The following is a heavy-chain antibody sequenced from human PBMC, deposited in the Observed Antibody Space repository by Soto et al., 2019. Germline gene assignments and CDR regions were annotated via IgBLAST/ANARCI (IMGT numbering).Heavy chain of an antibody. CDR3: ACLSCSDAHLTVYVWGAMDV. CDR2: ISYSGPT. V-gene: IGHV4-39*01. J-gene: IGHJ6*02. Sequence: QLQLQESGPGLVKPSETLSLTCTVSRGSISDDFLLVWVRRPPGKGLEWLGAISYSGPTFSKSSVQSLVTVSVETLKTQFSLKLTSMIAADGAVYYCACLSCSDAHLTVYVWGAMDVWGQGTTVTVSS. CDR1: RGSISDDFL. D-gene: IGHD3-16*01.